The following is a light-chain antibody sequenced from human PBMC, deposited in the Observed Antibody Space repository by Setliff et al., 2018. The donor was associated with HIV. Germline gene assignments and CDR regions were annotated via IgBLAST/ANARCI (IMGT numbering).Light chain of an antibody. Sequence: QSALAQPASVSGSPGQSITISCTGPSSDVGGYNSVSWYQQHPGKVPKLIIYDVSNRPSGVSNRFSGSKSGNTASLTISGLQAEDEADYYCSSYTSTSTPYVFGTGTKVTVL. CDR2: DVS. V-gene: IGLV2-14*03. CDR3: SSYTSTSTPYV. CDR1: SSDVGGYNS. J-gene: IGLJ1*01.